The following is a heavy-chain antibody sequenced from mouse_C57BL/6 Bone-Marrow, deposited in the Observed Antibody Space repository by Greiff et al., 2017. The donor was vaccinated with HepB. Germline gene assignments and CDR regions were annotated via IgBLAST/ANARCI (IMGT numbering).Heavy chain of an antibody. V-gene: IGHV14-4*01. D-gene: IGHD1-1*01. Sequence: EVQLVESGAELVRPGASVKLSCTASGFNIKDDYMHWVKQRPEQGLEWIGWIDPENGDTEYASKFQGQGTITADTSSNTAYLQISSLTSEDTAVYYCATVIYNVFRCNGSSDGDYWGQGTTLTVSS. CDR2: IDPENGDT. CDR3: ATVIYNVFRCNGSSDGDY. J-gene: IGHJ2*01. CDR1: GFNIKDDY.